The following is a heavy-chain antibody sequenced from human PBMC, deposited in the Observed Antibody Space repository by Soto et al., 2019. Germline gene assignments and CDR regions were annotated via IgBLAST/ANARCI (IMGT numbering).Heavy chain of an antibody. CDR1: GSTFTSYD. CDR2: INPNSGNI. CDR3: ARGRASGSYYLLDY. Sequence: GASVKVSCKASGSTFTSYDINWVRQATGHGLEWMGWINPNSGNIDYAQKFQGRVTMTRDTAIRTAYMEVSRLRSDDTAVYYCARGRASGSYYLLDYWGQGTLVTVSS. J-gene: IGHJ4*02. V-gene: IGHV1-8*01. D-gene: IGHD3-10*01.